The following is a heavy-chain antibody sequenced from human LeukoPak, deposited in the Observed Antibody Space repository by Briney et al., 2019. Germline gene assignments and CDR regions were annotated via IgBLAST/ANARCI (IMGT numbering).Heavy chain of an antibody. J-gene: IGHJ4*02. CDR2: IKSDGSST. Sequence: GGSLRLSCAASGFTFSNYWMHWVRQAPGKGLVWVSRIKSDGSSTSYADSVKGRFTISRDNAKNTVYLQMNSLRGEDTAVYYCARGALHMYYLDNWGQGTLVTVSS. CDR1: GFTFSNYW. CDR3: ARGALHMYYLDN. D-gene: IGHD2-8*01. V-gene: IGHV3-74*01.